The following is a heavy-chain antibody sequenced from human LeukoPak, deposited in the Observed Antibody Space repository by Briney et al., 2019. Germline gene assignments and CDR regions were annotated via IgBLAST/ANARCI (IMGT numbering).Heavy chain of an antibody. V-gene: IGHV3-23*01. CDR3: AKDHVIERHFDY. Sequence: GGSLRLSCEASGFAFSAHGMSWVRQAPGKGLEWVSAIGGYGTTTYYADSVKGRFTISRDNSKNTLYLQMNSLRAEDTAVYYCAKDHVIERHFDYWGQGTLVTVSS. D-gene: IGHD1-1*01. CDR1: GFAFSAHG. CDR2: IGGYGTTT. J-gene: IGHJ4*02.